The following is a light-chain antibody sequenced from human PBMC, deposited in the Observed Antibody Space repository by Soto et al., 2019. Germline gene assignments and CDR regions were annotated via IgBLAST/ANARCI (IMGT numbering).Light chain of an antibody. Sequence: QSVLTQPASVSGSPGQSITISCTGTSSDVGGYNYVSWYQHHPGKAPKLMIYEVSDRPSGVSNRFSGSKSGNTASLTISGLQAEDEADYYCTSYTSSNTWVFGGGTKLTVL. CDR3: TSYTSSNTWV. V-gene: IGLV2-14*01. J-gene: IGLJ3*02. CDR1: SSDVGGYNY. CDR2: EVS.